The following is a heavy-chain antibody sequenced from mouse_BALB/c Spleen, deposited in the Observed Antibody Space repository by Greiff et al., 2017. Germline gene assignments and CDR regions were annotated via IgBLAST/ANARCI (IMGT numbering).Heavy chain of an antibody. D-gene: IGHD2-4*01. CDR1: GFTFSSSY. V-gene: IGHV1-80*01. J-gene: IGHJ2*01. CDR3: ARRDYDY. CDR2: IYPGDGDT. Sequence: QVQLQQSGAELVKPGASVKLSCKTSGFTFSSSYISWLKQKPGQGLEWIGQIYPGDGDTNYNGKFKGKATLTADKSSSTAYMQLSSLTSEDSAVYFCARRDYDYWGQGTTLTVSS.